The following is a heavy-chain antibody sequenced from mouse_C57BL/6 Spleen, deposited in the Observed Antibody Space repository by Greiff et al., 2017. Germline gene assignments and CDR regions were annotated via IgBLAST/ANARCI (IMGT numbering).Heavy chain of an antibody. CDR3: AGHYYGSSYDYYAMDY. CDR1: GYAFSSSW. V-gene: IGHV1-82*01. Sequence: VKLQQSGPELVKPGASVKISCKASGYAFSSSWMNWVKQRPGKGLEWIGRIYPGDGDTNYNGKFKGKATLTADKSSSTAYMQLSSLTSEDSAVYFCAGHYYGSSYDYYAMDYWGQGTSVTVSS. D-gene: IGHD1-1*01. J-gene: IGHJ4*01. CDR2: IYPGDGDT.